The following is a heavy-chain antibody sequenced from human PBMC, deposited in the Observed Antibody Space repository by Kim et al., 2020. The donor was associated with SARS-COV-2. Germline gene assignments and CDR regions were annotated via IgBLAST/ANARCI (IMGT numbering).Heavy chain of an antibody. Sequence: SETLSLNCTVSGGSISSGDYYWSWIRQPPGKGLEWIAYIYHSGRTYYNPSLKSRVTISVDTSKNQFSLKLSSVTAADTAVYFCARVLAYYGSGSPFDPWGQGTLVTVSS. CDR3: ARVLAYYGSGSPFDP. CDR2: IYHSGRT. CDR1: GGSISSGDYY. V-gene: IGHV4-30-4*01. D-gene: IGHD3-10*01. J-gene: IGHJ5*02.